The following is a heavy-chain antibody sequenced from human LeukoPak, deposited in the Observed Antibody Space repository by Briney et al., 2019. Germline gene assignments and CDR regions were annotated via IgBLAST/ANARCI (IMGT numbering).Heavy chain of an antibody. CDR1: GGSINDYY. J-gene: IGHJ4*02. Sequence: SETLSLICTVSGGSINDYYWGWIRQPPGKGLEWIGYIYYSGSTKYNPSLKSRVTISVDTSKNQFSLKLNSVTAADTAVYYCARGRTFDNWGQGTLVTVSS. CDR3: ARGRTFDN. CDR2: IYYSGST. V-gene: IGHV4-59*08.